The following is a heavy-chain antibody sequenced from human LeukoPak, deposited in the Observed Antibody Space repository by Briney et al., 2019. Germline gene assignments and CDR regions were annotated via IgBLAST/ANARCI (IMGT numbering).Heavy chain of an antibody. CDR3: ARDLEFGLVYFDY. CDR1: GYTFTGYY. CDR2: INPNSGST. D-gene: IGHD3-3*01. Sequence: ASVKVSCKASGYTFTGYYMHWVRQAPGQGLEWMGWINPNSGSTSYAQKFQGRVTMTRDTSTSTVYTELSSLRSEDTAVYYCARDLEFGLVYFDYWGQGTLVTVSS. J-gene: IGHJ4*02. V-gene: IGHV1-46*01.